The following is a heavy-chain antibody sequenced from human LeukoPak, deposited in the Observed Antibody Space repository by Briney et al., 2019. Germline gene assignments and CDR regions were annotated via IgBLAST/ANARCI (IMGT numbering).Heavy chain of an antibody. CDR2: INHSGST. J-gene: IGHJ4*02. D-gene: IGHD6-19*01. Sequence: SETLSLTCAVYGGSFSGYYWSWIRQPPGKGLEWIGEINHSGSTNYNPSLKSRVTISVDTSKNQFSLKLSSVTAADTAVYYCASHSSGWYTETFDYWGQGTLVTVSS. CDR1: GGSFSGYY. V-gene: IGHV4-34*01. CDR3: ASHSSGWYTETFDY.